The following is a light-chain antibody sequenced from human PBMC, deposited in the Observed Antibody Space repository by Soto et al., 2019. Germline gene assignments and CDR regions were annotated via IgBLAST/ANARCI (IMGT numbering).Light chain of an antibody. V-gene: IGKV1-5*02. CDR2: DAS. CDR3: QQYNTYSWT. J-gene: IGKJ1*01. Sequence: IHMTQSPSPLAASXRDRVTIIWRDSQSLRSRLASYHQNPGXTPKLLLSDASSWESGVPSRFRGSGSATAFTPPIRRLQPDDFATYYGQQYNTYSWTFGQGTKVDI. CDR1: QSLRSR.